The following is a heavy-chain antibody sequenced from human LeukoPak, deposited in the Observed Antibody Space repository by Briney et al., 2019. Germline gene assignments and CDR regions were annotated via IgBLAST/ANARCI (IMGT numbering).Heavy chain of an antibody. V-gene: IGHV3-23*01. J-gene: IGHJ4*02. CDR3: AKREYNFWSGYFF. D-gene: IGHD3-3*01. CDR2: INDSGGST. CDR1: GFTFSSYA. Sequence: GESLKISCAASGFTFSSYAMTWVRQAPGKGLEWVSSINDSGGSTYYADSVKGRFTISRDNSKNTLYLQMNSLRAEDTAVYYCAKREYNFWSGYFFWGQGTLVTVSS.